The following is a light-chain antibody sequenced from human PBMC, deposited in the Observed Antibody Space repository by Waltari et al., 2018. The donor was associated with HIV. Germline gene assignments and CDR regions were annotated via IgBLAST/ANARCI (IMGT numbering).Light chain of an antibody. CDR2: GKN. J-gene: IGLJ2*01. CDR1: NLITYS. CDR3: KSRDSSGNHVL. V-gene: IGLV3-19*01. Sequence: SSELTQDATVSVALGQTVRITCQGDNLITYSASWYQQKPGQAPVLVIFGKNNRPSGIPDRFSVSTSGNTASLTITGAQAEDEADYYCKSRDSSGNHVLFGGGTKLTVL.